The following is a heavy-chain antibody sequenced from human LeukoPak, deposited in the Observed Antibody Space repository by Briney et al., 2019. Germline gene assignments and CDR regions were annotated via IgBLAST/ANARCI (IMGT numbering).Heavy chain of an antibody. Sequence: ASVKVSCKASGYTFTSYYMHWVRQAPGQGLEWMGIINPSGGSTSYAQKFQGRVTMTRDTSTSTVYMELSSLRSEDTAVYYCARRRSSSTYYYGMDVWGQGTTVTVSS. V-gene: IGHV1-46*01. CDR1: GYTFTSYY. D-gene: IGHD6-6*01. CDR3: ARRRSSSTYYYGMDV. CDR2: INPSGGST. J-gene: IGHJ6*02.